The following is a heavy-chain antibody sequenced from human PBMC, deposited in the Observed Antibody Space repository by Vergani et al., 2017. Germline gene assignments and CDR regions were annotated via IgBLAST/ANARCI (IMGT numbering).Heavy chain of an antibody. CDR1: GFTFNSYA. CDR2: INNNGGST. J-gene: IGHJ3*01. CDR3: AKVCGSTSCPYGGGAFDV. Sequence: QLLESGGGLIQPGGSLRLSCAASGFTFNSYAITWVRQAPGKGLEWVSGINNNGGSTYYADSVKGRFTISRDNSKNTLYLQMTDLRAEDTATYCCAKVCGSTSCPYGGGAFDVWGHGTMVTVSS. D-gene: IGHD2-2*01. V-gene: IGHV3-23*01.